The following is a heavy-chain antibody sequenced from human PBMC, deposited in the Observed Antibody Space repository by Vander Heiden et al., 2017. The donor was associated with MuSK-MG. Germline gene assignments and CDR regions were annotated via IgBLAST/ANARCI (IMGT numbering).Heavy chain of an antibody. CDR2: IYYSGGT. V-gene: IGHV4-31*03. Sequence: QVQLQESGPGLVKPLQTPSLTCTVSGGSNSSGNYYWSWIRQHPGKGLECIGYIYYSGGTSYNPSLKSRVTISVDTSKNQFSLKLSSVTAADTAVYYCARAGRTSRAGYYYMDVWGKGTTVTVSS. J-gene: IGHJ6*03. D-gene: IGHD2-2*01. CDR3: ARAGRTSRAGYYYMDV. CDR1: GGSNSSGNYY.